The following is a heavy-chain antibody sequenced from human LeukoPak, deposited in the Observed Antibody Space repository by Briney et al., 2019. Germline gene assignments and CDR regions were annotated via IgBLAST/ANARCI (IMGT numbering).Heavy chain of an antibody. CDR1: GGSISSYY. CDR2: IYYSGST. V-gene: IGHV4-59*08. CDR3: ARGNFYSSGWYGAFGYYFDY. D-gene: IGHD6-19*01. J-gene: IGHJ4*02. Sequence: SETLSLTCTVSGGSISSYYWSWIRQPPGRGLEWIGYIYYSGSTNYNPSLKSRVTISVDTSKNQFSLKLSPVTAADTAVYYCARGNFYSSGWYGAFGYYFDYWGQGTLVTVSS.